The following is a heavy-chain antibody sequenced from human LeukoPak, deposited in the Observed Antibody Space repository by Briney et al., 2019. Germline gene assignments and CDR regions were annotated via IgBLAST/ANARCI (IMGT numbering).Heavy chain of an antibody. CDR2: IQENGNEK. CDR1: EFTFSIYW. J-gene: IGHJ4*02. D-gene: IGHD5-24*01. V-gene: IGHV3-7*01. CDR3: ARRGVDGALDY. Sequence: GGSLRLSCAASEFTFSIYWMSWVRQAPGKGLEWVANIQENGNEKSYADSVKGRFTISRDNAKNSLYLQMNSLRAEDTAVYYCARRGVDGALDYWGQGTLVTVSS.